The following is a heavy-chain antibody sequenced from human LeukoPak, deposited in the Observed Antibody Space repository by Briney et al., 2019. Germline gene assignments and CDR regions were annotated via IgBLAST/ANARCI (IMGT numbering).Heavy chain of an antibody. CDR3: AKIWQQLVLRLGYFDL. J-gene: IGHJ2*01. V-gene: IGHV3-30*18. D-gene: IGHD6-13*01. CDR2: ISYDGNNK. Sequence: GGSLRLSCAASGFTFSNYGMFWVRQAPGKGLEWVAVISYDGNNKYYVDSVKGRFTISRDNSKNTLYLQMNSLRADDTAVYYCAKIWQQLVLRLGYFDLWGRGTLVTVSS. CDR1: GFTFSNYG.